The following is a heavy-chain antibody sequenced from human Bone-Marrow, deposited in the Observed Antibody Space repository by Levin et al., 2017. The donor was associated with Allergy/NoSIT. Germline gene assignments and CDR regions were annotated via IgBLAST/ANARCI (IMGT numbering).Heavy chain of an antibody. CDR3: ARDRRTTYARYFDY. D-gene: IGHD1-1*01. CDR1: GYTFSSYS. V-gene: IGHV1-18*01. J-gene: IGHJ4*02. CDR2: INAYNGNT. Sequence: ASVKVSCKASGYTFSSYSIAWVRQAPGQGLEWVGWINAYNGNTVYGKKFQGRVTLTTDTSTSTAYMDLRSLRSDDTAVYYCARDRRTTYARYFDYWGQGSLVTVSS.